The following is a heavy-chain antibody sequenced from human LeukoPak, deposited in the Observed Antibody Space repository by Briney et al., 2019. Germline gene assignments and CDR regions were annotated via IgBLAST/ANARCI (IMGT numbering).Heavy chain of an antibody. CDR3: ARDRGGDYLYFQH. J-gene: IGHJ1*01. D-gene: IGHD2-21*02. CDR1: GFTFDDYG. CDR2: INSNGART. Sequence: GGSLRLSCAASGFTFDDYGMSWVRQAPGKGLEGVSGINSNGARTGYADSVTGRFTISRDNRKNSLYLQMNSLRAEDTALYYCARDRGGDYLYFQHWGQGTLVTVSS. V-gene: IGHV3-20*04.